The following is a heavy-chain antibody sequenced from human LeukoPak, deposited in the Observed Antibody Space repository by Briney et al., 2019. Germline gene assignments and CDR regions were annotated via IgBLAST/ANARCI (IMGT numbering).Heavy chain of an antibody. CDR3: ARGAAAEFLYYFDY. V-gene: IGHV1-24*01. CDR1: GYTLTELS. CDR2: FDPEDGET. J-gene: IGHJ4*02. D-gene: IGHD6-13*01. Sequence: EASVKVSCKVSGYTLTELSMHWVRQAPGKGLEWMGGFDPEDGETIYAQKFQGRVTMTEDTSTDTAYMELSSLRSEDTALYYCARGAAAEFLYYFDYWGQGTLVTVSS.